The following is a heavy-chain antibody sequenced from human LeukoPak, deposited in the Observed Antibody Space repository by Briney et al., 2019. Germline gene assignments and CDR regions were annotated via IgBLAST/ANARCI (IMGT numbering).Heavy chain of an antibody. J-gene: IGHJ6*02. CDR3: ARVASGLYYYYGMDV. V-gene: IGHV3-11*01. CDR2: ISSSGSTI. D-gene: IGHD3-10*01. Sequence: GGSLRLSCAASGFTFSDYYMSWIRQAPGKGLEWVSYISSSGSTIHYADSVKGRFTISRDNAKNSLYLQMNSLRAEDTAVYYCARVASGLYYYYGMDVWGQGTTVTVSS. CDR1: GFTFSDYY.